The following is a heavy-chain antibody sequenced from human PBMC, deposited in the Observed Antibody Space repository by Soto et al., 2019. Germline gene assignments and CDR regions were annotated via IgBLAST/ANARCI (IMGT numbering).Heavy chain of an antibody. CDR2: ISGYNGDT. CDR1: GGTFSRYG. CDR3: AKNGQPPYYYYGLDV. V-gene: IGHV1-18*01. Sequence: GASVKVSCKASGGTFSRYGISWVRQAPGQGLEWMGWISGYNGDTNYAQKFQGRVSMTIDTSTTTAYMELRSLTSDDTAVYYCAKNGQPPYYYYGLDVWGQGTKVTVS. D-gene: IGHD2-8*01. J-gene: IGHJ6*02.